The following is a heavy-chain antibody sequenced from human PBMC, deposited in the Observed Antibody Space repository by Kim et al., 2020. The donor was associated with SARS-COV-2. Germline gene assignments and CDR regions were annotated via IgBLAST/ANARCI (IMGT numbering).Heavy chain of an antibody. V-gene: IGHV3-7*01. Sequence: GGSLRRSCTASGFTLNYFWMTWVRQAPGKGLEWVANIRYDGNERNYVDSVKGRFTISRDNAKNSLYLQMNGLRVDDMAVYYCARGRPLEIWGQGTTVIVSS. D-gene: IGHD6-25*01. CDR1: GFTLNYFW. J-gene: IGHJ6*02. CDR2: IRYDGNER. CDR3: ARGRPLEI.